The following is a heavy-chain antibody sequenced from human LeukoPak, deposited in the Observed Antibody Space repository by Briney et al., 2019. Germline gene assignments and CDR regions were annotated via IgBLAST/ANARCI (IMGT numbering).Heavy chain of an antibody. D-gene: IGHD3-3*01. CDR2: INHSGST. CDR1: GGSFSGYY. Sequence: RTSETLSLTCAVYGGSFSGYYWSWIRQPPGKGLEWIGDINHSGSTNYNPSLKSRVTISVDTSKNQFSLKLSSVTAADTAVYYCARRLWSGSLNWFNPWGQGTLVTVSS. V-gene: IGHV4-34*01. CDR3: ARRLWSGSLNWFNP. J-gene: IGHJ5*02.